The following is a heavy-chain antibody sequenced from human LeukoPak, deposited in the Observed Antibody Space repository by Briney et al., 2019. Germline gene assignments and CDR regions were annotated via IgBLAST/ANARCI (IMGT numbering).Heavy chain of an antibody. CDR3: ARGYYGDYSYYYYGMDV. CDR1: GCTFSSYA. CDR2: IIPIFGTA. V-gene: IGHV1-69*13. Sequence: SVKVSCKASGCTFSSYAISWVRQAPGQGLEWMGGIIPIFGTAKYAQKFQGRVTITADESTSTAYMELSSLRAEDTAVYYCARGYYGDYSYYYYGMDVWGQGTTVTVSS. J-gene: IGHJ6*02. D-gene: IGHD4-17*01.